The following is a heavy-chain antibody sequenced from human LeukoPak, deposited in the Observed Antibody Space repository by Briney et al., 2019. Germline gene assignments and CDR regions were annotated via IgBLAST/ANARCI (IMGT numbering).Heavy chain of an antibody. D-gene: IGHD3-10*01. V-gene: IGHV4-34*01. CDR3: ARGHHYYYGSGSYSLDY. J-gene: IGHJ4*02. Sequence: SETLSLTCAVYGGSFIGYYWTWIRQPPGLDLEWIGEINDYGSTFYNPSLKSRVTISVDTSKNQFSLRLSSVTAADTAVYYCARGHHYYYGSGSYSLDYWGQGTLVTVSS. CDR1: GGSFIGYY. CDR2: INDYGST.